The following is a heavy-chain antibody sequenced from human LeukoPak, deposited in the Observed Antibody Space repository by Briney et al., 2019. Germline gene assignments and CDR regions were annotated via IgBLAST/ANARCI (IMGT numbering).Heavy chain of an antibody. J-gene: IGHJ4*02. CDR3: ARGSRGYTYG. CDR2: VYRSGST. D-gene: IGHD5-18*01. CDR1: GDSISDKYW. Sequence: SETLSLTCAVSGDSISDKYWWRWVRQFPDKGLEWIGEVYRSGSTNYNPSLKSRVTISVDTSKNQFSLKLSSVTAADTAVYYCARGSRGYTYGWGQGTLVTVSS. V-gene: IGHV4-4*02.